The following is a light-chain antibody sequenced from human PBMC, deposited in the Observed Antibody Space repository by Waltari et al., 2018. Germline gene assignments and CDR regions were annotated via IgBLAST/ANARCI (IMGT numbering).Light chain of an antibody. Sequence: DIQLTQSPSFLSASVGDRVTITCRASQGISSYLAWYQQKPGKAPNLLISEASTLQSGVPSRFSGTGSETEFTLTISSLQPEDFATYFCQHQNSYPPTFGPGTIVDIK. CDR3: QHQNSYPPT. CDR1: QGISSY. J-gene: IGKJ3*01. V-gene: IGKV1-9*01. CDR2: EAS.